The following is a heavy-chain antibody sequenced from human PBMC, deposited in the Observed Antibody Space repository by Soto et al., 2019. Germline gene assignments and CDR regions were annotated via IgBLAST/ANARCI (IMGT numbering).Heavy chain of an antibody. J-gene: IGHJ6*02. D-gene: IGHD4-17*01. V-gene: IGHV4-30-2*01. CDR2: ISLTGIT. Sequence: QLQLQESGSGLVNPSQTLSLTCAVIDGALRSGGYAWTWIRQPPGKGLEWIGHISLTGITYYNPSRKRRVTLTVDRSKNQFSLTRISVTAADTAVHYCASWRYGGHGLGVWCQGVTVTVSS. CDR3: ASWRYGGHGLGV. CDR1: DGALRSGGYA.